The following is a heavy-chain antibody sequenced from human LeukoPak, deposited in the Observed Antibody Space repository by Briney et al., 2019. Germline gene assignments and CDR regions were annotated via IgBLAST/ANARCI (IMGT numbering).Heavy chain of an antibody. CDR3: ARNIVVVPAAIFDYYYYYMDV. D-gene: IGHD2-2*02. CDR2: ISAYNGNT. Sequence: ASVKVSCKASGYTFTSYGISWVRQAPGQGLEWMGWISAYNGNTNYAQKLQGRVTMTTDTSTSKAYMELRSLRSDDTAVYYCARNIVVVPAAIFDYYYYYMDVWGKGTTVTVSS. J-gene: IGHJ6*03. V-gene: IGHV1-18*01. CDR1: GYTFTSYG.